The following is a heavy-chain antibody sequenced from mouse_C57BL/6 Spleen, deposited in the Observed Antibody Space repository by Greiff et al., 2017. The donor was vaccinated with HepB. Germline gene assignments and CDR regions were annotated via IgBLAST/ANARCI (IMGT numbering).Heavy chain of an antibody. J-gene: IGHJ4*01. CDR2: IYPGDGDT. D-gene: IGHD3-2*02. V-gene: IGHV1-82*01. Sequence: QVQLKESGPELVKPGASVKISCKASGYAFSSSWMNWVKQRPGKGLEWIGRIYPGDGDTNYNGKFKGKATLTADKSSSTAYMQLSSLTSEDSAVYFCARGAQATRAMDYWGQGTSVTVSS. CDR1: GYAFSSSW. CDR3: ARGAQATRAMDY.